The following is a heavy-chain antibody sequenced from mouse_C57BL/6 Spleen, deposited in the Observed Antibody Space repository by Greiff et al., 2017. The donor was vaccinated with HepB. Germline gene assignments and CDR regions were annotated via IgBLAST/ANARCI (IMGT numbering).Heavy chain of an antibody. CDR1: GFTFSNYW. D-gene: IGHD1-1*01. J-gene: IGHJ3*01. CDR2: IRLKSDNYAT. Sequence: EVKLEESGGGLVQPGGSMKLSCVASGFTFSNYWMNWVRQSPEKGLEWVAQIRLKSDNYATHYAESVKGRFTISRDDSKSSVYLQMNNLRAEDTGIYYCTGGGYYYGGFAYWGQGTLVTVSA. V-gene: IGHV6-3*01. CDR3: TGGGYYYGGFAY.